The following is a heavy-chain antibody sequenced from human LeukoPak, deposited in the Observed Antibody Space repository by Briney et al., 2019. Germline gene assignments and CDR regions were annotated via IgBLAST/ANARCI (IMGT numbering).Heavy chain of an antibody. Sequence: PGGSLRLSCTASGFTFSSHWMHWVRQAPGKGRVWVSRINFDGSSTNYADSVRGRFTISRDNAKDTLYLQINSLRAEDTAVYYCARGITGMYYYDPWGQGTLVTVSS. J-gene: IGHJ5*02. CDR1: GFTFSSHW. CDR3: ARGITGMYYYDP. V-gene: IGHV3-74*01. CDR2: INFDGSST. D-gene: IGHD3-10*01.